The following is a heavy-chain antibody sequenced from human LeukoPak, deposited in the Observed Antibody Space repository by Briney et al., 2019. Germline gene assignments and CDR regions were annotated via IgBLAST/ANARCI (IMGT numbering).Heavy chain of an antibody. CDR2: ISAYNGNT. D-gene: IGHD4-11*01. V-gene: IGHV1-18*01. CDR1: VYTFTIYG. J-gene: IGHJ5*02. Sequence: GASVRVSFKASVYTFTIYGISWGRQGPGQGVEWMGWISAYNGNTNYAQKLQGRVTMTTDTSTSTPYMELRSLRSDDTAVYYCAISDYSNHNWFDHWGQGTLVTVSS. CDR3: AISDYSNHNWFDH.